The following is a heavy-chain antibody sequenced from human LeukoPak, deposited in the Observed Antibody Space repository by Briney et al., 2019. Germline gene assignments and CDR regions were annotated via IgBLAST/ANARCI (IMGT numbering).Heavy chain of an antibody. V-gene: IGHV1-2*02. CDR3: ARGPNYYDSSGFHYRD. CDR1: GHTYTAYY. D-gene: IGHD3-22*01. J-gene: IGHJ4*02. CDR2: INPNSGDT. Sequence: GASVKVSCKASGHTYTAYYMHWVRQAPGQGLEWMGWINPNSGDTKIAQKFQGRVTMTRDTSISTAYMELSSLRSDDTAVLYCARGPNYYDSSGFHYRDWGQGTLVTVSS.